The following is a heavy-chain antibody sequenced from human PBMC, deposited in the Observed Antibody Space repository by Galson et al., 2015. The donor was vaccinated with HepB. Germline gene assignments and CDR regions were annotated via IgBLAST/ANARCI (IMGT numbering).Heavy chain of an antibody. J-gene: IGHJ1*01. CDR3: ARQFNSGVLKGHFQH. CDR1: GYSFSNYW. CDR2: IYPGDSET. D-gene: IGHD6-19*01. V-gene: IGHV5-51*01. Sequence: SGAEVKKPGESLKISCKGSGYSFSNYWIGWVRQMPGKGLEWMGIIYPGDSETTYSPSFQGQVIMSADKSINTAHLQWSSLKASDTAIYYCARQFNSGVLKGHFQHWGQGTLVTVSS.